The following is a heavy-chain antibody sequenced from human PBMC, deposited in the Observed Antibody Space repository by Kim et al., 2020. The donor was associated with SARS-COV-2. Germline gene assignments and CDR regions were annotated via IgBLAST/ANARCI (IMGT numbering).Heavy chain of an antibody. CDR3: AADPYSGSYSAAFDI. V-gene: IGHV1-58*01. Sequence: SVKVSCKASGFTFTSSAVQWVRQARGQRLEWIGWIVVGSGNTNYAQKFQERVTITRDMSTSTAYMELSSLRSEDTAVYYCAADPYSGSYSAAFDIWGQGTMVTVSS. J-gene: IGHJ3*02. CDR1: GFTFTSSA. D-gene: IGHD1-26*01. CDR2: IVVGSGNT.